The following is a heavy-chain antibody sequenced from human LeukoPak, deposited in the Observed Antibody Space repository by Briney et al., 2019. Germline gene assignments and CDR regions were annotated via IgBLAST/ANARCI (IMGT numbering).Heavy chain of an antibody. Sequence: SETLSLTCAVYGGSFSGYYWSWIRQPPGKGLEWIGEINHSGSTNYNPSLKSRVTISVDTSKNQFSLKLSSVTAADTAVHYCVRVRRITGTTDFDYWGQGTLVTVSS. CDR1: GGSFSGYY. V-gene: IGHV4-34*01. CDR2: INHSGST. CDR3: VRVRRITGTTDFDY. J-gene: IGHJ4*02. D-gene: IGHD1-20*01.